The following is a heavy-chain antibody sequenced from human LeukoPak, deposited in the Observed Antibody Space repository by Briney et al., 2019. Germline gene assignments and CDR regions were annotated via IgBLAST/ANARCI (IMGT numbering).Heavy chain of an antibody. D-gene: IGHD3-16*02. CDR2: IDWDDDK. J-gene: IGHJ4*02. V-gene: IGHV2-70*04. CDR3: AREGGIMITFGGVIEPYYFDY. Sequence: SGPALVKPTQTLTLTCTFSGFSLSTSGMRVSWIRQPPGKALERLARIDWDDDKFYSTSLKTRLTISKDTSKNQVVLTMTNMDPVDTATYYCAREGGIMITFGGVIEPYYFDYWGQGTLVTVSS. CDR1: GFSLSTSGMR.